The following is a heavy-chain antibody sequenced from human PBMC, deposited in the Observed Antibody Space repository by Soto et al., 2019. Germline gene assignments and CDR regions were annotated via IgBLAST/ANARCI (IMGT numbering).Heavy chain of an antibody. CDR3: ARDMRYCSSTSYSHDY. V-gene: IGHV3-7*03. CDR2: IKQDGSEK. CDR1: GFTFSSYW. Sequence: GGSLRLSCAASGFTFSSYWMSWVRQAPGKGLEWVANIKQDGSEKYYVDSVKGRFTLSTDNAKNSLYLQMNSLRAEDTAVYYVARDMRYCSSTSYSHDYWCQGTLVTVSS. D-gene: IGHD2-2*01. J-gene: IGHJ4*02.